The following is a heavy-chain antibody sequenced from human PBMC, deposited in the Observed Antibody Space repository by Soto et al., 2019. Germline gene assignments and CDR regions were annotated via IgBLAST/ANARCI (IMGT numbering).Heavy chain of an antibody. J-gene: IGHJ4*02. V-gene: IGHV3-21*01. Sequence: GGSPRLSCAASGFTFSSYSMNWVRQAPGKGLEWVSSISSSSSYIYYADSVKGRFTISRDNAKNSLYLQMNSLRAEDTAVYYCARVSGYSYGTGDYWGQGTLVTVSS. CDR1: GFTFSSYS. CDR3: ARVSGYSYGTGDY. D-gene: IGHD5-18*01. CDR2: ISSSSSYI.